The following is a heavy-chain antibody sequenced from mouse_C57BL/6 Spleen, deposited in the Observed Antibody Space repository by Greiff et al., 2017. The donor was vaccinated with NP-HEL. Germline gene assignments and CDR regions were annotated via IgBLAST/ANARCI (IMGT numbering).Heavy chain of an antibody. CDR2: FYPGSGSI. J-gene: IGHJ3*01. V-gene: IGHV1-62-2*01. CDR3: ARHEDDYDWFAY. Sequence: QVQLKESGAELVKPGASVKLSCKASGYTFTEYTIHWVKQRSGQGLEWIGWFYPGSGSIKYNEKFKDKATLTADKSSSTVYMELSRLTSEDAAVYFCARHEDDYDWFAYWGQGTPVTGSA. D-gene: IGHD2-4*01. CDR1: GYTFTEYT.